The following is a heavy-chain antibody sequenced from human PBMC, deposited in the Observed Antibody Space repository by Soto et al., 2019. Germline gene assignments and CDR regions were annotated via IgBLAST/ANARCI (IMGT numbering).Heavy chain of an antibody. CDR3: ARSSQGYYDSSGYYPPRYWYFDL. CDR2: ISSSSSYI. Sequence: EVQLVESGGGLVKPGGSLRLSCAASGFTFSSYSMNWVRQAPGKGLEWVSSISSSSSYIYYADSVKGRFTISRDNAKNSLYLQMNSLRAEDTAVYYCARSSQGYYDSSGYYPPRYWYFDLWGRGTLVTVSS. J-gene: IGHJ2*01. CDR1: GFTFSSYS. D-gene: IGHD3-22*01. V-gene: IGHV3-21*01.